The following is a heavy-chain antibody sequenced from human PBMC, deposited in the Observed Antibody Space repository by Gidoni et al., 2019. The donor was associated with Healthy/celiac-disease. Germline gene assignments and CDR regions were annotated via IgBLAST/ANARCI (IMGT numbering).Heavy chain of an antibody. CDR1: GFTVSSNY. CDR2: IYSGGST. Sequence: EVQLVETGGGLIQPVASLRLSCAASGFTVSSNYMSWVRQVPGKGLEWVSVIYSGGSTYYADAVKGRFTISRDKSKNKLYLQMNSLRAEDTAVYDCATNSYGYYFDYWGQGTLVTVSS. CDR3: ATNSYGYYFDY. D-gene: IGHD5-18*01. J-gene: IGHJ4*02. V-gene: IGHV3-53*02.